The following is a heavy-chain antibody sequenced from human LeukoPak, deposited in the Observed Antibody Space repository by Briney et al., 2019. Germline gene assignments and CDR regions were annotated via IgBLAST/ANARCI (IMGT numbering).Heavy chain of an antibody. CDR3: ERESCGGACYRALYNYDY. V-gene: IGHV1-69*13. CDR1: GYTFTSYY. D-gene: IGHD2-21*02. J-gene: IGHJ4*02. CDR2: IIPIFGTA. Sequence: SVKVSCKASGYTFTSYYMHWVRQAPGQGLEWMGGIIPIFGTANYAQKFQGRVTITADESTSTGYMEVSSLRSEDTAVYYCERESCGGACYRALYNYDYRGQGTLVTVSS.